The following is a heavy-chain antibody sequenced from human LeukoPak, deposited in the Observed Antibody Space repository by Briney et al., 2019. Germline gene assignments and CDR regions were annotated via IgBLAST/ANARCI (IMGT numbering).Heavy chain of an antibody. CDR1: GFTFSSYW. CDR2: IKQDGSEK. V-gene: IGHV3-7*01. D-gene: IGHD5-12*01. Sequence: GGSLRLSCAASGFTFSSYWMSWVRQAPGKGLEWVANIKQDGSEKYYVDSVKGRFTISRDNAKNSLYLQMNSLRAEDTAVYYCASRGYDSTYYFDYWGQGTLVTVSS. J-gene: IGHJ4*02. CDR3: ASRGYDSTYYFDY.